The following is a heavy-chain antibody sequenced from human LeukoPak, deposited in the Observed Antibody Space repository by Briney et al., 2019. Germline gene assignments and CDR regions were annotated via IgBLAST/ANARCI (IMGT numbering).Heavy chain of an antibody. D-gene: IGHD3-3*01. CDR1: GFTFSSYW. Sequence: SGVSLRLSCAASGFTFSSYWMHWVRQAPGKGLVWVSRINSDGGSTSYADSVKGRFTISRDNAKNTLYLQMNSLRAEDTAEYYCARFLSEWKTDAFDIWGQGTMVTVSS. CDR2: INSDGGST. CDR3: ARFLSEWKTDAFDI. V-gene: IGHV3-74*01. J-gene: IGHJ3*02.